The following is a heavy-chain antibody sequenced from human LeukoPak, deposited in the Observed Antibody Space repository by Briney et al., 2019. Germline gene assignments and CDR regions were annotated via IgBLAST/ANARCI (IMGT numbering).Heavy chain of an antibody. CDR1: GFSLATSGMW. J-gene: IGHJ4*02. Sequence: ESGPTLVNPTQTLTVTCTFSGFSLATSGMWVSWIRQPPGKALVWLALIAWDDDKYYSTSLKTRLTTSRDTSRNQVVLTMTNMDAVDTATYYCARGSSHGFDYWGQGTLVTVSS. CDR2: IAWDDDK. CDR3: ARGSSHGFDY. D-gene: IGHD2-2*03. V-gene: IGHV2-70*01.